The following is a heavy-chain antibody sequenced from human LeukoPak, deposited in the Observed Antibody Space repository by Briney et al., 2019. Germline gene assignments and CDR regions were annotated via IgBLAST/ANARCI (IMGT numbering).Heavy chain of an antibody. D-gene: IGHD2/OR15-2a*01. V-gene: IGHV3-30*02. Sequence: GGSLRLSCVASGFTFSSYGMHWVRQAPGKGLEWVSFIRYGGSNKYYADSVKGRFTISRDNSKNTLYLQMNSLRAEDTAVYYCATSGLSRFGFWGQGTLVTVSS. CDR1: GFTFSSYG. CDR2: IRYGGSNK. CDR3: ATSGLSRFGF. J-gene: IGHJ4*02.